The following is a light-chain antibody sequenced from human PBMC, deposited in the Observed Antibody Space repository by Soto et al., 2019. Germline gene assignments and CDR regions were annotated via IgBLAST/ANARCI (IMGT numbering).Light chain of an antibody. CDR3: SLYTSENTYV. V-gene: IGLV2-18*01. J-gene: IGLJ1*01. Sequence: QSALTQPPSVSGSPGRSVTISCTGTSTDFVSYNRVSWYQQPPGTAPKLIIYEASNRPSGVPDRFSGSKSGNTASLTISGLQAADEADYYCSLYTSENTYVFGNGTKVTVL. CDR1: STDFVSYNR. CDR2: EAS.